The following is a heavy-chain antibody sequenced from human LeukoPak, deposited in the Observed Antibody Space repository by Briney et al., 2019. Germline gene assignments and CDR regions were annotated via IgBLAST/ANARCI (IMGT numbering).Heavy chain of an antibody. V-gene: IGHV3-21*01. CDR3: ARRTFPNDAFDV. CDR2: ISGSGSDT. D-gene: IGHD1-7*01. CDR1: GFTFSTFS. J-gene: IGHJ3*01. Sequence: WGSLRLSCAASGFTFSTFSVNWVRQTPGKGLEWVSAISGSGSDTYYADSVKGRFTISRDNPKRSLYLQMNSLRAEDTAVYYCARRTFPNDAFDVWGQGTVVTVSS.